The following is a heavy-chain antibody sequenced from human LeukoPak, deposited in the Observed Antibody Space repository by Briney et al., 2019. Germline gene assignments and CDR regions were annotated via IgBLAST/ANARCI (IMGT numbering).Heavy chain of an antibody. Sequence: PSETLSLTCTVSGGSINNYYWSWIRQSPGKGLEWIGYIYYSGSTNYNPSLQSRVTISVDTSKNQFSLRLSSVTAADTAVYYCTKHSADRAFDIWAKGQWSPSLQ. CDR3: TKHSADRAFDI. CDR2: IYYSGST. CDR1: GGSINNYY. J-gene: IGHJ3*02. V-gene: IGHV4-59*08. D-gene: IGHD6-25*01.